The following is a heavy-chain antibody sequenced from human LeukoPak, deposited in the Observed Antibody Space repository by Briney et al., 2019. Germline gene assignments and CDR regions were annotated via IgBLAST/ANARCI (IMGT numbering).Heavy chain of an antibody. V-gene: IGHV4-59*08. CDR1: GGSISGYY. D-gene: IGHD6-19*01. J-gene: IGHJ4*02. CDR3: VRLRAGWSYYFDY. CDR2: ISYNGNT. Sequence: PSETLSLTCTVSGGSISGYYWNWIRQPPGKGLDWIGYISYNGNTNYNPSLKSRVTISADTSKNQFSLKLSSVTAADTAVYYCVRLRAGWSYYFDYWGQGTLVTVSS.